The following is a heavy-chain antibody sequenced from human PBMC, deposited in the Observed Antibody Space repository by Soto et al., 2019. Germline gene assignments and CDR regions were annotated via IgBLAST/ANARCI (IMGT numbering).Heavy chain of an antibody. V-gene: IGHV3-9*01. Sequence: DVQLVESGGGLIQPGRSLRLSCIASGCNFNDHGMHWIRQAPWKGLEWVSGITWHSDGMGYADSVKGRFTISRDNAKNSLYLQMNSLRVEDTALYYCAKEDSGFSGYMDVWGKGTTVTVSS. CDR1: GCNFNDHG. CDR3: AKEDSGFSGYMDV. D-gene: IGHD3-10*01. J-gene: IGHJ6*03. CDR2: ITWHSDGM.